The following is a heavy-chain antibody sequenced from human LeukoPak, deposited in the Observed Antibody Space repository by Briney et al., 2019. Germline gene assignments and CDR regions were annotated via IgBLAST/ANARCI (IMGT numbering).Heavy chain of an antibody. CDR2: IIPIFGTA. J-gene: IGHJ4*02. D-gene: IGHD6-19*01. V-gene: IGHV1-69*01. Sequence: GSSVKVTCKASGDTFSSYAINWVRQAPGQGLEWMGGIIPIFGTANYAQKFQGRVTITADETTSTAYMELSSLRSEDTAVYYCARGRMAGTYVFDSWGQGTLVTVSS. CDR1: GDTFSSYA. CDR3: ARGRMAGTYVFDS.